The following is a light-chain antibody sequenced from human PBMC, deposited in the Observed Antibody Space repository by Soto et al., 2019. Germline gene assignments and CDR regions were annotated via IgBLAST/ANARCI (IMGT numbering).Light chain of an antibody. CDR3: HQSYRTPFT. Sequence: DIQLTQSPSSLSASVGDRVTITCRTSQSINNYLNWYQHIPGKAPRLLIYATSTLQRGVPPRFRGGGSGTLFTLTISSLQPEDFATYYCHQSYRTPFTFGPGTTADIK. V-gene: IGKV1-39*01. CDR2: ATS. J-gene: IGKJ3*01. CDR1: QSINNY.